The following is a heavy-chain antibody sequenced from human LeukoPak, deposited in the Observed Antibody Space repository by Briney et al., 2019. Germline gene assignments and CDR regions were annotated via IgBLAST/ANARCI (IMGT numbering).Heavy chain of an antibody. CDR2: IFPGDSDT. CDR3: ARHNLGRDGYNSLDY. Sequence: GESLKISCKVSGYNFDDYWIGWVRQMPGKGLEWLGIIFPGDSDTKYSPSFQGQVTISVDRSTSTAYLQWSSLKASDTANYYCARHNLGRDGYNSLDYWGQGALVTVSS. D-gene: IGHD5-24*01. CDR1: GYNFDDYW. J-gene: IGHJ4*02. V-gene: IGHV5-51*01.